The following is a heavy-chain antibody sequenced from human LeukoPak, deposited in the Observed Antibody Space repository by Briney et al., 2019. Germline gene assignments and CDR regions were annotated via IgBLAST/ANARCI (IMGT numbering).Heavy chain of an antibody. Sequence: GASVKVSCKASGYTFTSYGISWVRQAPGKGLEWMGWISGYNGNTNYAQKLQGRVTMTRNTSISTAYMELSSLRSEDTAVYYCARSQASLGFGDLELNIWGQGTLVTVSS. V-gene: IGHV1-18*01. CDR3: ARSQASLGFGDLELNI. J-gene: IGHJ3*02. CDR2: ISGYNGNT. D-gene: IGHD3-10*01. CDR1: GYTFTSYG.